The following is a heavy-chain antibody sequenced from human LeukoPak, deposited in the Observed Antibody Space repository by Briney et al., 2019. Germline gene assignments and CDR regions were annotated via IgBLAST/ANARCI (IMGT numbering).Heavy chain of an antibody. D-gene: IGHD3-10*01. Sequence: GESLKISCKTSGYSFTHYWIGWVRQMPGKGLEWIGIIYPGDSDTRYSPSFQGQVTISDDKSITTAHLQWSSLKASDTAMYYCARHRGDYYYYMDVWGKGTTATISS. CDR2: IYPGDSDT. CDR1: GYSFTHYW. CDR3: ARHRGDYYYYMDV. V-gene: IGHV5-51*01. J-gene: IGHJ6*03.